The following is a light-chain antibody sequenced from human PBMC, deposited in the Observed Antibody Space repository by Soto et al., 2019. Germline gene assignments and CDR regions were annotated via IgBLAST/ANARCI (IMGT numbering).Light chain of an antibody. V-gene: IGKV3-11*01. CDR2: DAS. CDR1: QSVSSY. CDR3: QQRSKLT. J-gene: IGKJ4*01. Sequence: EIVLTQSPATLSLSPGERATLSCRASQSVSSYLAWYQQKPGQAPRLLIYDASNRATGIPARFSGSGSGTDFTLTISSLEPEYVAVYYCQQRSKLTFGGGTKVAIK.